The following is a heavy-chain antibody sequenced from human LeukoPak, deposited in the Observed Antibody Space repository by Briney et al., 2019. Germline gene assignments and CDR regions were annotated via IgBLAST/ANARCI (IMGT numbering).Heavy chain of an antibody. D-gene: IGHD2-15*01. CDR1: GYTFTGYY. J-gene: IGHJ4*02. Sequence: ASVKVSCKASGYTFTGYYMHWVRQAPGQGLEWMGWMNPNSGNTGYAQKFQGRVTMTRNTSISTAYMELSSLRSEDTAVYYCAREGGGGSCYGYWGQGTLVTVSS. V-gene: IGHV1-8*02. CDR3: AREGGGGSCYGY. CDR2: MNPNSGNT.